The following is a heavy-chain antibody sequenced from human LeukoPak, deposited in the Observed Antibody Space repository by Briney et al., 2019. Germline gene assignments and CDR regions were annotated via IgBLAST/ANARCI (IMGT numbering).Heavy chain of an antibody. CDR2: ISGSGGNT. CDR3: AKSAVPGRFDY. CDR1: GFTSSSYA. D-gene: IGHD6-19*01. V-gene: IGHV3-23*01. Sequence: GSLRLSCAASGFTSSSYAMNWVRQAPGKGLEWVSTISGSGGNTDYADSVKGRFTISRDNSKNTVYLQMNSLRAEDTAVYYCAKSAVPGRFDYWGQGTLVTVSS. J-gene: IGHJ4*02.